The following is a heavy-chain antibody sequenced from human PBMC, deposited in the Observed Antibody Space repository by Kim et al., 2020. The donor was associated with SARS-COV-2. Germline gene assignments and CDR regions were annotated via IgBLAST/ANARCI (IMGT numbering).Heavy chain of an antibody. CDR3: ARVSPSIAVAGTNYYYGMDV. J-gene: IGHJ6*02. CDR2: IIPIFGTA. V-gene: IGHV1-69*13. D-gene: IGHD6-19*01. Sequence: SVKVSCKASGGTFSSYAISWVRQAPGQGLEWMGGIIPIFGTANYAQKFQGRVTITADESTSTAYMELSSLRSEDTAVYYCARVSPSIAVAGTNYYYGMDVWGQGTTVTVSS. CDR1: GGTFSSYA.